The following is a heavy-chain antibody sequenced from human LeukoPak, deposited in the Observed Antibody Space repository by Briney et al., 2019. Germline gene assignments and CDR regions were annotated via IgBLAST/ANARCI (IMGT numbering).Heavy chain of an antibody. D-gene: IGHD3-10*02. J-gene: IGHJ6*04. V-gene: IGHV3-48*01. CDR3: AELGITMIGGV. CDR2: ITTTSSTI. Sequence: GGSLRLSCAASGFTFSNYHMNWVRQAPGKGLEWVSYITTTSSTIYYADSVKGRLTISRDNAKNSLYLQMSSLRAEDTAVYYCAELGITMIGGVWGKGTTVTISS. CDR1: GFTFSNYH.